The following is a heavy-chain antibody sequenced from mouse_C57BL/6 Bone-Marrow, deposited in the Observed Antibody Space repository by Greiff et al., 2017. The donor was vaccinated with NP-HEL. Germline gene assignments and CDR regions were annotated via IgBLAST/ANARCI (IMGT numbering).Heavy chain of an antibody. Sequence: QVQLQQPGAELVKPGASVKMSCKASGYTFTSYWITWVKQRPGQGLEWIGDIYPGSGSTNYNEKFKSKATLTVDTSSSTAYMQLSSLTSEDSAVYYGAREGVYYGSSHFDYWGQGTTLTVAS. CDR1: GYTFTSYW. J-gene: IGHJ2*01. V-gene: IGHV1-55*01. CDR3: AREGVYYGSSHFDY. D-gene: IGHD1-1*01. CDR2: IYPGSGST.